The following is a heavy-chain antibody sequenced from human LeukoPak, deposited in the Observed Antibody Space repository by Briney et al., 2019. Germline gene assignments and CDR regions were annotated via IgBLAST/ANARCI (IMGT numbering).Heavy chain of an antibody. Sequence: SETLSLTCTVSGGSISRSSYYWGWIRQPPGKGLEWIGSISYSGSTYCTPSPKSRVTISVDTSKNQFSLKLSSVTAADTAVYYCARHLGYCSSSSCYFDYWGQGALVTVSS. J-gene: IGHJ4*02. D-gene: IGHD2-2*01. CDR2: ISYSGST. CDR3: ARHLGYCSSSSCYFDY. CDR1: GGSISRSSYY. V-gene: IGHV4-39*01.